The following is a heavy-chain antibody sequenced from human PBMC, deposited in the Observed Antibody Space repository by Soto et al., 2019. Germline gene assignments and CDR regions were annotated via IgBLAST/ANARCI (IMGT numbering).Heavy chain of an antibody. D-gene: IGHD1-26*01. J-gene: IGHJ4*02. CDR1: GFTFSSYW. Sequence: PGGSLRLSCAASGFTFSSYWMSWVRQAPGKGLEWVANIKQDGSEKYYVDSVKGRFTISRDNAKNSLYLQMNSLRAEDTAVYYCARDFGYSGSSPCFDYWGQGTLVTVSS. CDR2: IKQDGSEK. CDR3: ARDFGYSGSSPCFDY. V-gene: IGHV3-7*01.